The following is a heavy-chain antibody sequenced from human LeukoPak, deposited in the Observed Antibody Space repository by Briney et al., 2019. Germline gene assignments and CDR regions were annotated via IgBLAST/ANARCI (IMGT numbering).Heavy chain of an antibody. CDR3: ARSSGGTTVTTINWFDP. CDR1: GGSISSYY. Sequence: SETLSLTCTVSGGSISSYYWSWIRQPPGEGLEWIGYIYYSGSTNYNPSLKSRVTISVDTSKNQFSLKLSSVTAADTAVYYCARSSGGTTVTTINWFDPWGQGTLVTVSS. V-gene: IGHV4-59*12. D-gene: IGHD4-17*01. J-gene: IGHJ5*02. CDR2: IYYSGST.